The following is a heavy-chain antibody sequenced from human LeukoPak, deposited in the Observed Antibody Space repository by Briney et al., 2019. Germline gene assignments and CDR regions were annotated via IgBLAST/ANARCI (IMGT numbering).Heavy chain of an antibody. D-gene: IGHD3-22*01. J-gene: IGHJ4*02. CDR2: IYHSGST. CDR3: TGKYYYDSSGYCYVDY. CDR1: GYSISSGYL. Sequence: SETLSLTCAVSGYSISSGYLWGWIRQSPGKGLEWIGSIYHSGSTYYNPSLKSRVTISVDTSKNQFSLKLSSVTAADTAVYYCTGKYYYDSSGYCYVDYCGQGTLVTVSS. V-gene: IGHV4-38-2*01.